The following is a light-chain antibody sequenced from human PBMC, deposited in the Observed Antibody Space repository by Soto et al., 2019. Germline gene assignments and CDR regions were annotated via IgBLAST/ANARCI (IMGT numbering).Light chain of an antibody. V-gene: IGKV1-5*03. J-gene: IGKJ2*01. CDR2: KAS. Sequence: DIQMTQSPSTLSASVGDRVTITCRASQSISSWLAWYQQKPGKAPKVLISKASTLQSGVPSRFSGSRSATEFTLTVSSLRPDDFATYYCQQYHSYPYTFGQGTKLEIE. CDR3: QQYHSYPYT. CDR1: QSISSW.